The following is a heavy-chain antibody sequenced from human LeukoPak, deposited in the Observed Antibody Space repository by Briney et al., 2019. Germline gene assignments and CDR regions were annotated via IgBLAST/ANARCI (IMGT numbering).Heavy chain of an antibody. J-gene: IGHJ4*02. CDR2: ISSSSSYI. CDR3: ARDPTVGGIYFDY. CDR1: GFTFSSYS. V-gene: IGHV3-21*01. Sequence: GGSLRLSCAASGFTFSSYSMNWVCQAPGKGLEWVSSISSSSSYIYYADSVKGRFTISRDNAKNSLYLEMNSLRAEDTAVYYCARDPTVGGIYFDYWGQGTLVTVSS. D-gene: IGHD4-23*01.